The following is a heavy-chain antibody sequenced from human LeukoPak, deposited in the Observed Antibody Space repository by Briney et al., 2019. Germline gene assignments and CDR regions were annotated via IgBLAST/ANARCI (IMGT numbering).Heavy chain of an antibody. V-gene: IGHV4-34*01. D-gene: IGHD3-22*01. CDR1: GGSISSYY. CDR2: INHSGST. CDR3: ASRDSSGYYYWFDP. Sequence: PSETLSLTCTVSGGSISSYYWSWIRQPPGKGLEWIGEINHSGSTNYNPSLKSRVTISVDTSKNQFSLKLSSVTAADTAVYYCASRDSSGYYYWFDPWGQGTLVTVSS. J-gene: IGHJ5*02.